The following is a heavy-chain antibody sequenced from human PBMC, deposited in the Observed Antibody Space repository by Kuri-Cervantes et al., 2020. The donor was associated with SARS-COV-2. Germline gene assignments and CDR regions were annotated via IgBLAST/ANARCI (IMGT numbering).Heavy chain of an antibody. V-gene: IGHV1-46*01. CDR2: INPSGGST. J-gene: IGHJ6*03. Sequence: ASVKVSCKASGYTFTSYYMHWVRQAPGQGLEWMGIINPSGGSTSYAQKFQGRVTMTRDTSTSTVYMELSSLRSDDTAVYYCARDYGDYFNGYYYYMDVWGKGTTVTVSS. CDR1: GYTFTSYY. CDR3: ARDYGDYFNGYYYYMDV. D-gene: IGHD4-17*01.